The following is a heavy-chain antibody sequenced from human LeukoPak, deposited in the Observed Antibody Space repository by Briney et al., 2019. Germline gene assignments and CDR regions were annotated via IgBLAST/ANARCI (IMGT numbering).Heavy chain of an antibody. CDR1: GGSISSSSYY. V-gene: IGHV4-39*07. CDR2: IYYSGST. Sequence: PSETLSLTCTVSGGSISSSSYYWGWIRQPPGKGLEWIGSIYYSGSTYYNPSLKSRVTISVDTSKNQFSLKLSSVTAADTAVYYCARDVRLGELSSPDFGYWGQGTLVTVSS. CDR3: ARDVRLGELSSPDFGY. D-gene: IGHD3-16*02. J-gene: IGHJ4*02.